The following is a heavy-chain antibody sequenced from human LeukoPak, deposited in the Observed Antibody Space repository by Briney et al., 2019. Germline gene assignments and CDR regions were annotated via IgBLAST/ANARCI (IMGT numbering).Heavy chain of an antibody. V-gene: IGHV4-4*02. CDR3: ARHGGHYQSDD. CDR1: GCSISSNH. J-gene: IGHJ4*02. Sequence: SETLSLTCTVSGCSISSNHWSWVRQPPRKGLEWIGQVHHSGGTSYNPSLRSRVTISIDKSESQFSLKLNSVTAADTAVYYCARHGGHYQSDDWGQGTLVTVSS. CDR2: VHHSGGT. D-gene: IGHD2-21*01.